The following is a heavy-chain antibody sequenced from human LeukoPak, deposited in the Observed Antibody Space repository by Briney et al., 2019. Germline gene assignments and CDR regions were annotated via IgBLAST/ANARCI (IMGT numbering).Heavy chain of an antibody. CDR2: IRYDGSDK. CDR3: AKDGLGGFGDYMDV. CDR1: GFSFSSYV. Sequence: GGPLRLSCAASGFSFSSYVMHWVRQAPGKGLEWVAFIRYDGSDKYYADSVKGRFTISRDNYKNTLYLQMNSLRAEDTAIYYGAKDGLGGFGDYMDVWGKGTTVTISS. J-gene: IGHJ6*03. V-gene: IGHV3-30*02. D-gene: IGHD3-10*01.